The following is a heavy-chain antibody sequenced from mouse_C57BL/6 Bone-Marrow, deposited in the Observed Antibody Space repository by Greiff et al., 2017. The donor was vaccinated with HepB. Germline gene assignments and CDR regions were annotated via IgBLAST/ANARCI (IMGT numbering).Heavy chain of an antibody. CDR3: ARHPHGSSWYFDY. CDR1: GYTFTDYY. Sequence: VQLKQSGPELVKPGASVKISCKASGYTFTDYYMNWVKQSHGKSLEWIGDINPNNGGTSYNQKFKGKATLTVDKSSSTAYMELRSLTSEDSAVYYCARHPHGSSWYFDYWGQGTTLTVSS. V-gene: IGHV1-26*01. CDR2: INPNNGGT. D-gene: IGHD1-1*01. J-gene: IGHJ2*01.